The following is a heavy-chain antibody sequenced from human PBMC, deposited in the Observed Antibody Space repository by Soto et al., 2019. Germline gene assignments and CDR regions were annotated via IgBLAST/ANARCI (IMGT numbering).Heavy chain of an antibody. J-gene: IGHJ4*02. CDR1: GGSFSGYY. CDR2: IYYSGST. CDR3: ARIYGGNYFDY. V-gene: IGHV4-34*01. D-gene: IGHD4-17*01. Sequence: SETLSLTCAVYGGSFSGYYWTWIRQPPGKGLEWIGSIYYSGSTYYNPSLKSRVTISVDTSKNQFSLKLSSVTAADTAVYYCARIYGGNYFDYGGQGTLVP.